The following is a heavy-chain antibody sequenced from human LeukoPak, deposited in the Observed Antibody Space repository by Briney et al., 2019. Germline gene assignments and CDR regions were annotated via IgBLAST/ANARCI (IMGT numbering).Heavy chain of an antibody. D-gene: IGHD1-14*01. J-gene: IGHJ6*03. CDR3: ARDPESGTTYYYYYYYMDV. Sequence: ASVKVSCKASGYTFTGYYMHWVRQAPGQGLEWMGWISAYNGNTNYAQKLQGRVTMTTDTSTSTAYMELRSLRSDDTAVYYCARDPESGTTYYYYYYYMDVWGKGTTVTVSS. V-gene: IGHV1-18*04. CDR2: ISAYNGNT. CDR1: GYTFTGYY.